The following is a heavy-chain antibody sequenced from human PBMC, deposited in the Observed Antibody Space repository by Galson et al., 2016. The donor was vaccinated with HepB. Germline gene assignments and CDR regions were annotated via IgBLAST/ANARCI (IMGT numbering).Heavy chain of an antibody. Sequence: SLRLSCAASGFTFSFSAYGMHWVRQAPGKGLEYVSAISGDGLTTYYADSVKGRFTISRDNSKNTLYLQMNSLRAEDAAVYYCAKDNAAWLVDYRGQGSLVTVSS. J-gene: IGHJ4*02. V-gene: IGHV3-64*04. D-gene: IGHD6-19*01. CDR2: ISGDGLTT. CDR1: GFTFSFSAYG. CDR3: AKDNAAWLVDY.